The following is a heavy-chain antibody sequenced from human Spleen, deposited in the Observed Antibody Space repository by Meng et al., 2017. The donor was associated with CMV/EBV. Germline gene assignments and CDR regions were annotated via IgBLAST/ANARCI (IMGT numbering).Heavy chain of an antibody. CDR2: ISGSGAGK. D-gene: IGHD3-22*01. CDR3: AKLDNYDSSGHSGYFHY. J-gene: IGHJ4*02. V-gene: IGHV3-23*01. Sequence: FTFSSYAMSWVRQAPGKGLEWVSGISGSGAGKYYADSVKGRFIISRDNSKNTLYLQMNSLRAEDAAIYYCAKLDNYDSSGHSGYFHYWGQGTLVTVSS. CDR1: FTFSSYA.